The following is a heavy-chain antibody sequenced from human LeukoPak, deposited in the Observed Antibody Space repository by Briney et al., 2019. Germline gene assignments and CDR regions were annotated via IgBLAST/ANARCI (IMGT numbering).Heavy chain of an antibody. Sequence: GASVKVSCKASGYTFTGYYMHWVRQAPGQGLEWRGRINPNSGGTNYAQKFQGRVTMTRDTSISIAYMELSRLRSDDTAVYYCARGYLAFKRLYGGSAWSAEGYFQHCGQGTLVTVSS. CDR2: INPNSGGT. V-gene: IGHV1-2*06. J-gene: IGHJ1*01. D-gene: IGHD2-15*01. CDR3: ARGYLAFKRLYGGSAWSAEGYFQH. CDR1: GYTFTGYY.